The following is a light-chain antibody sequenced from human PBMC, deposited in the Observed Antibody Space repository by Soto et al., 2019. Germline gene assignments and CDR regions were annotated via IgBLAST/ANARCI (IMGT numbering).Light chain of an antibody. CDR3: QQHNSYSP. CDR1: QGISSY. V-gene: IGKV1-9*01. J-gene: IGKJ4*01. Sequence: DIQLTQSPSFLSASVGDRVTITCRASQGISSYLAWYQQKPGKAPKLLIYAASTLQSGVPSRFSGSGSGTEFTLTISSLQPEDFATYYCQQHNSYSPFGGGTKVDIK. CDR2: AAS.